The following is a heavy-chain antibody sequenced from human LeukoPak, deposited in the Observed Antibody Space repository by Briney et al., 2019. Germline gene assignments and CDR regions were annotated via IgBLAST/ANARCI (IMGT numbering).Heavy chain of an antibody. J-gene: IGHJ3*02. CDR2: ISAADNKL. CDR1: GFNFMTHS. Sequence: PGGSLRLSCAASGFNFMTHSMNWVRQAPGKGPEWVSFISAADNKLYYADSVKGRFTISRDNAKNSVYLQMNSLRAEDTAMYYCATDGVGALPGDVFDIWGQGTMVTVSS. V-gene: IGHV3-21*06. D-gene: IGHD1-26*01. CDR3: ATDGVGALPGDVFDI.